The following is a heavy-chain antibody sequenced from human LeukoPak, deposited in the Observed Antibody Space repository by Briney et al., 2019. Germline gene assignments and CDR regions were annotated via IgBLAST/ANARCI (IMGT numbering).Heavy chain of an antibody. CDR1: GFTFSSYS. CDR2: IYSGGST. D-gene: IGHD2-15*01. CDR3: ARGGPLLPGY. Sequence: GSLRLSCAASGFTFSSYSMNWVRQAPGKGLEGVSVIYSGGSTYYADSVKGRFTISRDNSKNTLYLQMNSLRAEDTAVYYCARGGPLLPGYWGQGTLVTVSS. J-gene: IGHJ4*02. V-gene: IGHV3-53*01.